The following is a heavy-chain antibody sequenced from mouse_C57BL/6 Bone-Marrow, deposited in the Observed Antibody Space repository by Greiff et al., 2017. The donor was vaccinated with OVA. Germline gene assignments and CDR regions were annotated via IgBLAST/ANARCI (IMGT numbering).Heavy chain of an antibody. CDR1: GYSFTGYY. V-gene: IGHV1-42*01. CDR3: ARGGTSPFAY. J-gene: IGHJ3*01. CDR2: INPSTGGT. D-gene: IGHD4-1*01. Sequence: EVQLQQSGPELVKPGASVKISCKASGYSFTGYYMNWVKQSPEKSLEWIGEINPSTGGTTYNQKFKAKATLTVDKSSSTAYMQLKSLTSEDSAVEYCARGGTSPFAYWGQGTLVTVTA.